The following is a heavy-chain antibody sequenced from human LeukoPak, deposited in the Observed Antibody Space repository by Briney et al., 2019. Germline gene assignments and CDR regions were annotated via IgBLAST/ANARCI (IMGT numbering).Heavy chain of an antibody. D-gene: IGHD6-13*01. CDR2: IWSDGSNE. J-gene: IGHJ4*02. CDR3: VRDRGSSWYGPLDY. V-gene: IGHV3-33*01. Sequence: GGSLRLSCAASGFTFSRYGMDWVRQPPGKGLEWVAVIWSDGSNEFCADSVKGRFTISRDNSKNTLYLQMNSLKAEDAAVYFCVRDRGSSWYGPLDYWGQGSLVTVSS. CDR1: GFTFSRYG.